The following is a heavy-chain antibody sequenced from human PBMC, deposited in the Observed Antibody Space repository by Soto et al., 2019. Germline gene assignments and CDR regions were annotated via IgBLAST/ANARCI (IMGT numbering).Heavy chain of an antibody. CDR3: ARAMITFGGVIVYFDY. CDR1: GFTFSSYA. Sequence: GGSLRLSCAASGFTFSSYAMHWVRQAPGKGLEWVAVISYDGSNKYYADSVKGRFTISRDNSKNTLYLQMNSLRAEDTAVYYCARAMITFGGVIVYFDYWGQGTLVTVSS. V-gene: IGHV3-30-3*01. CDR2: ISYDGSNK. J-gene: IGHJ4*02. D-gene: IGHD3-16*02.